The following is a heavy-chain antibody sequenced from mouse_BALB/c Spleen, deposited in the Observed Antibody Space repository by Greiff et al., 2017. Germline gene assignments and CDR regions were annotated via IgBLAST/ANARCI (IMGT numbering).Heavy chain of an antibody. D-gene: IGHD4-1*02. CDR1: GFTFSSYA. J-gene: IGHJ1*01. Sequence: EVKVVESGGGLVKPGGSLKLSCAASGFTFSSYAMSWVRQSPEKRLEWVAEISSGGSYTYYPDTVTGRFTISRDNAKNTLYLEMSSLRSEDTAMYYCARDPQLGWYFDVWGAGTTVTVSS. CDR3: ARDPQLGWYFDV. CDR2: ISSGGSYT. V-gene: IGHV5-9-4*01.